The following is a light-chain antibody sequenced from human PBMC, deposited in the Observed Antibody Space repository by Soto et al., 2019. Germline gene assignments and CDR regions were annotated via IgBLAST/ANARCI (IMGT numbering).Light chain of an antibody. CDR1: QSVSSK. CDR2: GAS. V-gene: IGKV3-15*01. CDR3: QQYNNWLSTT. Sequence: EILMTQSPSTLSVSPGDRATLSCRASQSVSSKLAWYQQTPGQAPRLLIYGASTSATGIPARFSGSGSGTEFTLTISSLQYEDFSVYYCQQYNNWLSTTFGQGTRLEIK. J-gene: IGKJ5*01.